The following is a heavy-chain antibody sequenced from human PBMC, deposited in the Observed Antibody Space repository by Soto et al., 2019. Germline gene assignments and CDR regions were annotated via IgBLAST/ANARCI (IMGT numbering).Heavy chain of an antibody. Sequence: QVQLVESGGGVVQPGRSLRLSCAASGFTFSSYGMHWVRQAPGKGLEWVAVIWYDGSNKYYADSVKGRFTISRDNSKNTLYLQMHSLRAEDTAVYYCARDRRGDRNWFDPWGQGTLVTVSS. D-gene: IGHD4-17*01. CDR3: ARDRRGDRNWFDP. V-gene: IGHV3-33*01. CDR2: IWYDGSNK. J-gene: IGHJ5*02. CDR1: GFTFSSYG.